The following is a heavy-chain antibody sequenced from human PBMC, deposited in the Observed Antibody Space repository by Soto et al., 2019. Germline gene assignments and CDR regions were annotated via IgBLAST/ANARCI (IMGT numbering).Heavy chain of an antibody. V-gene: IGHV3-74*01. CDR1: GFTFSSYW. D-gene: IGHD6-13*01. J-gene: IGHJ4*02. CDR2: MNMDGSVT. Sequence: XXSLRLSCAASGFTFSSYWMHWVRQAPGKGLVWVSRMNMDGSVTRYADSVKGRFTTSRDNAKNTLFLQMKSLTAEDTAVYYCAREGVTAGLDSWGQGTLVTVSS. CDR3: AREGVTAGLDS.